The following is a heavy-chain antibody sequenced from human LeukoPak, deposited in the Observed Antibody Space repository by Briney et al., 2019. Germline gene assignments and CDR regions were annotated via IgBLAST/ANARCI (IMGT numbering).Heavy chain of an antibody. CDR3: ARAAVPYYFDY. CDR2: IYYSGST. J-gene: IGHJ4*02. Sequence: SETLSLTCTVSGFSISSYYWSWIRQPPGKGLEWIGYIYYSGSTNYNPSLKSRVTISVDTSKNQFSLKLSSVTAADTAVYYCARAAVPYYFDYWGQGTLVTVSS. CDR1: GFSISSYY. V-gene: IGHV4-59*01. D-gene: IGHD2-2*01.